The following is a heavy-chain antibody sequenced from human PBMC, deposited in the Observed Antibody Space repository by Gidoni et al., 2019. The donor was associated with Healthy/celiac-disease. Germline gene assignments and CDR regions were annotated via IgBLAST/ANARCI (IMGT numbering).Heavy chain of an antibody. V-gene: IGHV5-10-1*03. CDR2: IHPSESYT. Sequence: EVQLLQSGAEVKKPGESLRLSCTGSGYSFTRYSFSWVRQMPGNALEWMGRIHPSESYTNYSPSFQGHVTISADKSISTAYLQWSSLKASDTAMYYCARYTRYCSGGSCYWTFDYWGQGTLVTVSS. J-gene: IGHJ4*02. CDR1: GYSFTRYS. CDR3: ARYTRYCSGGSCYWTFDY. D-gene: IGHD2-15*01.